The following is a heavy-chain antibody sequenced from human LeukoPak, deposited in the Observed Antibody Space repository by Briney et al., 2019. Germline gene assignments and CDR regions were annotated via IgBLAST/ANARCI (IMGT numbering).Heavy chain of an antibody. V-gene: IGHV1-18*04. J-gene: IGHJ4*02. CDR1: GYTFTSYY. Sequence: GASVKVSCKASGYTFTSYYMHWVRQAPGQGLEWMGWISTYNGNTNYAQKFQGRVTLTTDTSTSTAYMELRSLRSDDTAVYYCARLNSYWGQGTLVTVSS. CDR2: ISTYNGNT. CDR3: ARLNSY.